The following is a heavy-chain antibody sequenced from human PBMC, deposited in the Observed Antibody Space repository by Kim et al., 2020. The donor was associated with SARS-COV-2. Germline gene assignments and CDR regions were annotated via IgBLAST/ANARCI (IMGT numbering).Heavy chain of an antibody. V-gene: IGHV3-74*01. CDR3: ARDRGYTSTWYSD. J-gene: IGHJ4*02. D-gene: IGHD6-13*01. CDR1: GFTFSNDW. Sequence: GGSLRLSCAASGFTFSNDWMHWVRQGPGKGLVWVSRIKSDGSSTRYADSVKGRFTISRDNAKNTLFLQMNSLRAEDTAVYYCARDRGYTSTWYSDWGQGTLVTVS. CDR2: IKSDGSST.